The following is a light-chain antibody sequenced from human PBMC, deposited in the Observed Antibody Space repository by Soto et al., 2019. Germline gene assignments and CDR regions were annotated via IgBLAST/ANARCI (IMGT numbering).Light chain of an antibody. V-gene: IGLV4-60*02. CDR2: LEGSGSY. CDR1: SGHSSYI. Sequence: QPVLTQSSSASASLGSSVTLTCTLSSGHSSYIIAWHQQQPGKAPRYLMKLEGSGSYNKGSGVPDRFSGSSSGADRYLTISNLQFEDEADYYCETWDSKTQTVFCGGTKLTV. CDR3: ETWDSKTQTV. J-gene: IGLJ3*02.